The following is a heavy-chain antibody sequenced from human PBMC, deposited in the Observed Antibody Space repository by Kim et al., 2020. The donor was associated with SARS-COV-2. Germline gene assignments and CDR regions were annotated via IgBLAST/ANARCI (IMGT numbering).Heavy chain of an antibody. Sequence: GGSLRLSCAASGFTFSSYSMNWVRQAPGKGLEWVSSISSSSSYIYYADSVKGRFTISRDNAKNSLYLQMNSLRAEDTAVYYCARDIEVYSSSWSTYYYYYGMDVWGQGTTVTVSS. J-gene: IGHJ6*02. D-gene: IGHD6-13*01. V-gene: IGHV3-21*01. CDR1: GFTFSSYS. CDR2: ISSSSSYI. CDR3: ARDIEVYSSSWSTYYYYYGMDV.